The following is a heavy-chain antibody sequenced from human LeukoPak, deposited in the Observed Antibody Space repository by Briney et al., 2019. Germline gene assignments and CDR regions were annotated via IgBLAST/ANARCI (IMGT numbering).Heavy chain of an antibody. V-gene: IGHV4-59*01. CDR3: ARQERYSSSWYYFDY. Sequence: SETLSLTCTVSGGSISSYYWSWIRQPPVKGLEWIGYIYYSGSTNYNPSLKSRVTISVDTSKNQFSLKLSSVTAADTAVYYCARQERYSSSWYYFDYWGQGTLVTVSS. D-gene: IGHD6-13*01. J-gene: IGHJ4*02. CDR1: GGSISSYY. CDR2: IYYSGST.